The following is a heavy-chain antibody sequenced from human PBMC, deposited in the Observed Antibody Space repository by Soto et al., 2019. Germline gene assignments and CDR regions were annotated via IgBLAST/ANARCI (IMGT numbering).Heavy chain of an antibody. CDR3: ARGLLEITIFGVVIAPNGMDV. D-gene: IGHD3-3*01. Sequence: SLTCAVSGGSISSSNWWSWVRQPPGKGLEWIGEIYHSGSTNYNPSLKSRVTISVDKSKNQFSLKLSSVTAADTAVYYCARGLLEITIFGVVIAPNGMDVWGQGTTVTVSS. CDR1: GGSISSSNW. J-gene: IGHJ6*02. CDR2: IYHSGST. V-gene: IGHV4-4*02.